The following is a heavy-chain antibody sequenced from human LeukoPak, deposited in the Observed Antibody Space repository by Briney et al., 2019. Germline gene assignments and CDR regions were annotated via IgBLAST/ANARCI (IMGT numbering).Heavy chain of an antibody. CDR3: ARGRCSGGSCYYYGMDV. CDR2: MNNHSGNT. V-gene: IGHV1-8*01. J-gene: IGHJ6*02. CDR1: GYIFTRHE. Sequence: ASVKVSCKASGYIFTRHEFNWVRQAGGKGLEGMGWMNNHSGNTGYAQKFNARVTMTRNTSISTAYMKLSSLRSEDTAVYYCARGRCSGGSCYYYGMDVWGQGTTVTVSS. D-gene: IGHD2-15*01.